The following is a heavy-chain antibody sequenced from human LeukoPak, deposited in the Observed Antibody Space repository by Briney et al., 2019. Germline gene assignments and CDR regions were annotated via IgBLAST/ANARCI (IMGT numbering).Heavy chain of an antibody. D-gene: IGHD6-13*01. Sequence: ASVKVSCKPFGYTFNTNGITWVRQAPGQGLEWMGWINPSSGGTNYAQKFQGRVTMTRDTSISTAYMELSRLRSDDTAVYYCARVRTAGYSSSWYRRYYFDYWGQGTLVTVSS. CDR3: ARVRTAGYSSSWYRRYYFDY. V-gene: IGHV1-2*02. J-gene: IGHJ4*02. CDR1: GYTFNTNG. CDR2: INPSSGGT.